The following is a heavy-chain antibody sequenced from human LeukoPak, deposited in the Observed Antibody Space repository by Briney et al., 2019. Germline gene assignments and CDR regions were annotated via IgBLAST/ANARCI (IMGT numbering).Heavy chain of an antibody. Sequence: PGRSLRLSCAASGFTFSSYGMHWVRQAPGKGLEWVAVIWYDGSNKYYADSVKGRFTISRDNSKNTLYLQMNSLRAEDTAVYYCAKDRGLQYTAMVPFDYWGQGTLVTVSS. CDR2: IWYDGSNK. J-gene: IGHJ4*02. D-gene: IGHD5-18*01. V-gene: IGHV3-33*06. CDR1: GFTFSSYG. CDR3: AKDRGLQYTAMVPFDY.